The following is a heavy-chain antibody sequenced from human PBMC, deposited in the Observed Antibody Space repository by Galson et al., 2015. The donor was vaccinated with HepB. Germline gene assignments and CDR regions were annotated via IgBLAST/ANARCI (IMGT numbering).Heavy chain of an antibody. CDR2: IYPGDSDT. J-gene: IGHJ5*02. CDR3: ARLAILDCSSTSCYRVGWFDP. D-gene: IGHD2-2*02. CDR1: GYSFTSYW. V-gene: IGHV5-51*03. Sequence: QSGAEVKKPGESLKISCKGSGYSFTSYWIGWVRQMPGKGLEWMGIIYPGDSDTRYSPSFQGQVTISADKSISTAYLQWSSLKASDTAMYYCARLAILDCSSTSCYRVGWFDPWGQGTLVTVSS.